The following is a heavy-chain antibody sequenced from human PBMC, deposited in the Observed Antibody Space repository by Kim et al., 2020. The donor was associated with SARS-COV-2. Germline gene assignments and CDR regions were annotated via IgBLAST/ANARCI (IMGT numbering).Heavy chain of an antibody. CDR1: GGSISSSSYY. CDR2: IYYSGST. D-gene: IGHD3-10*01. CDR3: ARHSGIMTRLYGSGMIDP. V-gene: IGHV4-39*01. Sequence: SETLSLTCTVSGGSISSSSYYWGWIRQPPGKGLEWIGSIYYSGSTYYNPSLKSRVTISVDTSKNQFSLKLSSVTAADTAVYYCARHSGIMTRLYGSGMIDPWGQGTLVTVSS. J-gene: IGHJ5*02.